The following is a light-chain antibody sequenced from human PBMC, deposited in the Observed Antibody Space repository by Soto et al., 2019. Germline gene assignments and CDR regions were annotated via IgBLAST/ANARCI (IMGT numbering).Light chain of an antibody. CDR1: TSNLGAGYD. Sequence: QSVLTQPPSVSGAPGQRVTISCTGSTSNLGAGYDVQWYQQLPGTAPKLLIYGNNNRPSGVPDRFSGSKSGTSASLAIAGLQAEDEADYYCQSYDSSLSGYVFGTGTQLTVL. V-gene: IGLV1-40*01. J-gene: IGLJ1*01. CDR2: GNN. CDR3: QSYDSSLSGYV.